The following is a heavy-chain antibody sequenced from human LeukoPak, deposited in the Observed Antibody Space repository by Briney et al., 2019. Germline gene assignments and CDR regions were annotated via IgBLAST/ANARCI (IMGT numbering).Heavy chain of an antibody. CDR1: GFTFSNAW. V-gene: IGHV3-15*01. CDR2: IKSKNDGGTT. J-gene: IGHJ4*02. Sequence: PGGSLRLSCAASGFTFSNAWMSWVRQAPGKGLEWVGRIKSKNDGGTTDYAAPVKGRFTISRDDSKNTLYLQMNSLKTEDTAAYYCTTSAGFDYWGQGTLVTVSS. D-gene: IGHD6-13*01. CDR3: TTSAGFDY.